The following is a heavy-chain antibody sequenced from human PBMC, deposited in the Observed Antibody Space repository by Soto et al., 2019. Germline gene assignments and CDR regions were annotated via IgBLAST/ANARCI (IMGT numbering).Heavy chain of an antibody. CDR2: IIPIFGTA. D-gene: IGHD6-13*01. V-gene: IGHV1-69*01. J-gene: IGHJ4*02. CDR1: GGTFSSYA. Sequence: QVQLVQSGAEVKKPGSSVKVSCKASGGTFSSYAISWVRQAPGQGLDWMGGIIPIFGTANYAQKFQGRVTITADESTSTAYMELISLRSEDTAVDYCARGPNSSSRGWVFDYWGQGTLVTVSS. CDR3: ARGPNSSSRGWVFDY.